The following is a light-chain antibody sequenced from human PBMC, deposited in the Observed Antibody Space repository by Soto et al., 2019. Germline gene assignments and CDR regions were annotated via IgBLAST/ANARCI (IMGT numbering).Light chain of an antibody. V-gene: IGKV1-39*01. CDR1: QSISSY. CDR3: QQSYSTLYT. CDR2: AAS. Sequence: DIQMTQSPSSLSASVGDRVTITCRASQSISSYLNWYQQKPGKAPKLLIYAASGLQSGVPSRFSGSGSGTDFTLPISSLQPDDFVTYYCQQSYSTLYTFGQGTKLEIK. J-gene: IGKJ2*01.